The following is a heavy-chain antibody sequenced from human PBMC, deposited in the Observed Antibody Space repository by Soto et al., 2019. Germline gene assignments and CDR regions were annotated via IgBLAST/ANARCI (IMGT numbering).Heavy chain of an antibody. V-gene: IGHV4-34*01. Sequence: SETLSLTCAVYGGSFSGYYWSWIRQPPGKGLEWIGEINHSGSTNYNPSLKSRVTISVDTSKNQFSLKLSSVTAADTAVYYCATRSGSYYNYYMDVWGKGTTVTVSS. CDR3: ATRSGSYYNYYMDV. D-gene: IGHD3-10*01. CDR1: GGSFSGYY. J-gene: IGHJ6*03. CDR2: INHSGST.